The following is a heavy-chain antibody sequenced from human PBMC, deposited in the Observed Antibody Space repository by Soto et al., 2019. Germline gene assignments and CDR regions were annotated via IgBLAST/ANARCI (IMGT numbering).Heavy chain of an antibody. J-gene: IGHJ5*02. V-gene: IGHV4-34*01. Sequence: QVQLQQWGAGLLKPSETLSLTCAVYGGSFSGYYWSWIRQPPGKGLEWIGEINHSGSTNYNPSLKSRVTPSVDTSKNQFSLKLSSVTAADTAVYYCARGGCLYSRSCHDRAWFDPWGQGTLVTVSS. CDR3: ARGGCLYSRSCHDRAWFDP. CDR2: INHSGST. CDR1: GGSFSGYY. D-gene: IGHD2-15*01.